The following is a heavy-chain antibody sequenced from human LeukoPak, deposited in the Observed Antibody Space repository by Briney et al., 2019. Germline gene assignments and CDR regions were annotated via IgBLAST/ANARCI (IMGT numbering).Heavy chain of an antibody. CDR3: ARWDRTASYYDY. J-gene: IGHJ4*02. Sequence: ASVKVSCKASGYTFANYGVNWVRQALGQGLEWMGWISAYNGNTNYARKLQGRVTMTTDTSTSTAYMELRSLTSDDAAVYYCARWDRTASYYDYWGQGTLLTVSS. CDR2: ISAYNGNT. V-gene: IGHV1-18*01. CDR1: GYTFANYG. D-gene: IGHD1-14*01.